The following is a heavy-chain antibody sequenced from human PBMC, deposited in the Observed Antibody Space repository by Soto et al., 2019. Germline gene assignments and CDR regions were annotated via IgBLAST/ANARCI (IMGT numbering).Heavy chain of an antibody. CDR2: INPSGGST. J-gene: IGHJ6*02. CDR3: ARDNLSYQLWNYGMDV. V-gene: IGHV1-46*01. Sequence: ASVKVSCKASGYTFTSYYMHWVRQAPGQGLEWVGIINPSGGSTSYAQKFQGRVTMTRDTSTSTVYMELSSLRSEDTAVYYCARDNLSYQLWNYGMDVWGQGTTVTVSS. CDR1: GYTFTSYY. D-gene: IGHD2-2*01.